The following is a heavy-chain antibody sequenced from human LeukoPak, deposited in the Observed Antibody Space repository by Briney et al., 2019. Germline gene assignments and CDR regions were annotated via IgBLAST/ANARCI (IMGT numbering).Heavy chain of an antibody. V-gene: IGHV2-5*01. Sequence: SGPTLVNPTQTLTLTCTFSGFSLSTSGVGVGWIRQPPGKALEWLALIYWNDDKRYSPSLKSRLTITKDTSKNQVVLTMTNMDPVDTATYYCAHIVGVVPALHAFDIWGQGTMVTVSS. J-gene: IGHJ3*02. CDR1: GFSLSTSGVG. D-gene: IGHD2-2*01. CDR3: AHIVGVVPALHAFDI. CDR2: IYWNDDK.